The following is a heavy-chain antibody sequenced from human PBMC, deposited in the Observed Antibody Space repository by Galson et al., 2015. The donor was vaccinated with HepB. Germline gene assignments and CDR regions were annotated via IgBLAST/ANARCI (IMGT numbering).Heavy chain of an antibody. D-gene: IGHD1-26*01. J-gene: IGHJ4*02. V-gene: IGHV1-2*04. CDR1: GYTFTGYY. Sequence: SVKVSCKASGYTFTGYYMHWVRQAPGQGLEWMGWINPNSGGTNYAQKFQGWVTMTRDTSISTAYMELSRLRSDDTAVYYCARGPWVGATRWGNTEADYWGQGTLVTVSS. CDR3: ARGPWVGATRWGNTEADY. CDR2: INPNSGGT.